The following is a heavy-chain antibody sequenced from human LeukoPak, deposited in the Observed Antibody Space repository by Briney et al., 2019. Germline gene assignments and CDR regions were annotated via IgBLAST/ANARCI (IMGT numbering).Heavy chain of an antibody. V-gene: IGHV3-23*01. CDR2: ISGSGGRT. CDR3: AKEPTSSGWFDP. Sequence: GGSLRLSCAASGFTFSSYAMSWVRQAPGKGLEWVSAISGSGGRTYYTDYVKGRFTISRDNSKNTLYLQISSLRADDTAVYFCAKEPTSSGWFDPWGQGTLVTASS. D-gene: IGHD3-3*01. J-gene: IGHJ5*02. CDR1: GFTFSSYA.